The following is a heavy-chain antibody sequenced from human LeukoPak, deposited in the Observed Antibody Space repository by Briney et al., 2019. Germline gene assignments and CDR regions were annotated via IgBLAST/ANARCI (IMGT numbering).Heavy chain of an antibody. D-gene: IGHD2-15*01. V-gene: IGHV4-4*07. CDR1: GGSISSYY. CDR3: ARVRSGGSCCSFDY. CDR2: IYTSGST. Sequence: SETLSLTCTVSGGSISSYYWSWIRQPAGKGLEWIGRIYTSGSTNYNPSLKSRVTMSVDTSKNQFSLKLSSVTAADTAVYYCARVRSGGSCCSFDYWGQGTLVTVSS. J-gene: IGHJ4*02.